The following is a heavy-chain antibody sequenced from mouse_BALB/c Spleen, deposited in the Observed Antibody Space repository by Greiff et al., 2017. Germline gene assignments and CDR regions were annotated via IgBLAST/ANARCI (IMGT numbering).Heavy chain of an antibody. V-gene: IGHV5-17*02. Sequence: EVKVVESGGGLVQPGGSRKLSCAASGFTFSSFGMHWVRQAPEKGLEWVAYISSGSSTIYYADTVKGRFTISRDNPKNTLFLQMTSLRSEDTAMYYCARWGYGSSYWYFDVWGAGTTVTVSS. J-gene: IGHJ1*01. CDR1: GFTFSSFG. CDR3: ARWGYGSSYWYFDV. D-gene: IGHD1-1*01. CDR2: ISSGSSTI.